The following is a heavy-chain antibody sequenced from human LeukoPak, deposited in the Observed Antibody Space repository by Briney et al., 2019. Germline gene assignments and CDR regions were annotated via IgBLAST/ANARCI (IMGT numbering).Heavy chain of an antibody. CDR3: ATGTNGLYGSNRFQGYFDD. V-gene: IGHV1-69*17. CDR2: ITPTYGLV. J-gene: IGHJ4*02. D-gene: IGHD6-13*01. Sequence: ASVKVSCKASGGTFSKYAISWVRQAPGQGLEWMGGITPTYGLVHYAQKFQGRVTLTTDTSTGTADLKMNSLTFEDTAVYYCATGTNGLYGSNRFQGYFDDWGQGTLVTVLS. CDR1: GGTFSKYA.